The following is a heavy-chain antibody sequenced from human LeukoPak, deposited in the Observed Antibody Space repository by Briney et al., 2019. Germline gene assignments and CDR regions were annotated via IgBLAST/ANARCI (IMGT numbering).Heavy chain of an antibody. CDR2: ISAYNGDR. Sequence: GASVKVSCKASGYTFTSYGISWVRQAPGQGLEWMGWISAYNGDRDYAQSLQDKMTMTTDTSTSTAYMELENLTPDDTAVYFCARGETYYYGSGSRSAFDLWGQGTVVIVSS. CDR3: ARGETYYYGSGSRSAFDL. CDR1: GYTFTSYG. J-gene: IGHJ3*01. V-gene: IGHV1-18*01. D-gene: IGHD3-10*01.